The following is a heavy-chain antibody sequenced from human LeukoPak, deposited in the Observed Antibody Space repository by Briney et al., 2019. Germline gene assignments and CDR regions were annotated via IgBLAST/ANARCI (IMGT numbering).Heavy chain of an antibody. Sequence: SETLSLTCAVYGGSFSGYYWSWIRQPPGKGLEWIGEINHSGSTNYNPSLKSRVTISVDTSKNQFSLKLSSVTAADTAVYYCARRITMVRGSNYWGQGTLVTASS. CDR3: ARRITMVRGSNY. CDR2: INHSGST. V-gene: IGHV4-34*01. J-gene: IGHJ4*02. CDR1: GGSFSGYY. D-gene: IGHD3-10*01.